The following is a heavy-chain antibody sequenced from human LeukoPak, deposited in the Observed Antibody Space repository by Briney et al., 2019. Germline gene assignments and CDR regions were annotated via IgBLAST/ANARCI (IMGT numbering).Heavy chain of an antibody. CDR1: GFTFSSYG. CDR3: ARVLSCSGGSCYLARYYYYGMDV. Sequence: GGSLRLSCAASGFTFSSYGMHWVRQAPGKGLEWVAVIWYDGSNKYYADSVKGRFTISRDNSKNTLYLQMNSLRAEDTAVYYCARVLSCSGGSCYLARYYYYGMDVWGQGTTVTVSS. J-gene: IGHJ6*02. D-gene: IGHD2-15*01. CDR2: IWYDGSNK. V-gene: IGHV3-33*01.